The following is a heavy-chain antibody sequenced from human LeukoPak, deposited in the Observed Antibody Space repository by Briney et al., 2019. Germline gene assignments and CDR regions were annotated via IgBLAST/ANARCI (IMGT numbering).Heavy chain of an antibody. CDR3: ATENCSSTSCYYWYFDI. V-gene: IGHV1-24*01. Sequence: ASVKVSCKVSGYTLTELSMHWVRQAPGKGLEWMGGFDPEDGETIYAQKFQGRVTMTEDTSTDTAYMELSSLRSEDTAVYYCATENCSSTSCYYWYFDIWGRGTLVTVSS. CDR1: GYTLTELS. CDR2: FDPEDGET. J-gene: IGHJ2*01. D-gene: IGHD2-2*01.